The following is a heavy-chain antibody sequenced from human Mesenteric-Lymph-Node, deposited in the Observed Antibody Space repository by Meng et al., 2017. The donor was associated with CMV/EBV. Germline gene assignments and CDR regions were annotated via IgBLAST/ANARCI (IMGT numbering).Heavy chain of an antibody. CDR1: GFTFSSYA. V-gene: IGHV3-23*01. Sequence: GESLKISCAASGFTFSSYAMSWVRQAPGKGLEWVSAISGSGGSTYYADSVKGRFTISRDNSKNMLYLQMNSLGAEDTAIYYCAKDPANSGWTGAFDIWGQGTKVTVSS. D-gene: IGHD3/OR15-3a*01. J-gene: IGHJ3*02. CDR3: AKDPANSGWTGAFDI. CDR2: ISGSGGST.